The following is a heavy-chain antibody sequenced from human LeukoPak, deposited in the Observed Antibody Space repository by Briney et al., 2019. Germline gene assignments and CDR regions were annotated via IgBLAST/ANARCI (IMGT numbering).Heavy chain of an antibody. CDR3: AKALYSSSWAVYNWFDP. J-gene: IGHJ5*02. D-gene: IGHD6-13*01. CDR1: GFTYSSYG. Sequence: PGGSLRLSCAASGFTYSSYGMHWVRQAPGKELEWVAVISYDGSNKYYADSVKGRFTISRDNSKNTLYLQMNSLRAEDTAVYYCAKALYSSSWAVYNWFDPWGQGTLVTVSS. CDR2: ISYDGSNK. V-gene: IGHV3-30*18.